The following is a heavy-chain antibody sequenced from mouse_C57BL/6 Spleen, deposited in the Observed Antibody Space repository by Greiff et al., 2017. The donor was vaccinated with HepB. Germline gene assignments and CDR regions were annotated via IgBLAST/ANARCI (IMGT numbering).Heavy chain of an antibody. J-gene: IGHJ2*01. D-gene: IGHD2-1*01. CDR1: GYAFSSYW. CDR3: ARSRDYGTNFFFDY. CDR2: IYPGDGDT. Sequence: VQLQQSGAELVKPGASVKISCKASGYAFSSYWMNWVKQRPGKGLEWIGQIYPGDGDTNYNGKFKGKATLTADKSSSTAYMQLSSLTSEDSAVYFCARSRDYGTNFFFDYWGQGTTLTVSS. V-gene: IGHV1-80*01.